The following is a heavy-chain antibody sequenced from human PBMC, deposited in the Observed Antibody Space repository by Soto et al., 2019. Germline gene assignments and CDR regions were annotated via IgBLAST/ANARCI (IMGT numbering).Heavy chain of an antibody. J-gene: IGHJ6*02. V-gene: IGHV1-18*01. Sequence: GASVKVSCKASGYTFTSYGISWVRQAPGQGLEWMGWISAYNGNTNYAQKLQGRVTMTTDTSTSTAYMELRSLRSDDTAVYYCARDSITIFGVVTPSYYGMDVWGQGTTVTVS. CDR2: ISAYNGNT. CDR3: ARDSITIFGVVTPSYYGMDV. D-gene: IGHD3-3*01. CDR1: GYTFTSYG.